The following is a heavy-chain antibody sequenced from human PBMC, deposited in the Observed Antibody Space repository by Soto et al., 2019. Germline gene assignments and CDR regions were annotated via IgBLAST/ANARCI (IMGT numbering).Heavy chain of an antibody. CDR1: GYSFTSYW. CDR2: IYPGDSDT. J-gene: IGHJ4*02. V-gene: IGHV5-51*01. D-gene: IGHD5-12*01. Sequence: GESLQISCKGSGYSFTSYWIGCVRQMPGKGLEWMGIIYPGDSDTRYSPSFQGQVTISADKSISTAYLQWSSLKASDTAMYYCARRHSGYDYVLPLDYWGQGTLVTVSS. CDR3: ARRHSGYDYVLPLDY.